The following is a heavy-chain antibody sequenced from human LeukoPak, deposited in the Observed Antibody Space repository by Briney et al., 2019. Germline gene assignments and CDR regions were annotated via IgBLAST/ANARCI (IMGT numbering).Heavy chain of an antibody. CDR2: IYSGGGT. CDR3: ARLDDSNSRRPENDASDV. Sequence: GGSLRLSCAVSGSTVKRNYMSWARQAPGKGLEWVSVIYSGGGTYYADSVKGRFTISRDNSKNTVYLQMNNPRPEDTAAYYCARLDDSNSRRPENDASDVWGQGTTVIVSS. J-gene: IGHJ3*01. V-gene: IGHV3-66*02. D-gene: IGHD3-22*01. CDR1: GSTVKRNY.